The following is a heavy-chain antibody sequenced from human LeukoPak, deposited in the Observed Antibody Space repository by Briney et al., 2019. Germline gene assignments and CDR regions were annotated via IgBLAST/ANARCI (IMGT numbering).Heavy chain of an antibody. J-gene: IGHJ4*02. V-gene: IGHV1-18*01. CDR3: ARAGYSRFVDDLDY. CDR2: ISAYNGNT. CDR1: GYIFTNYG. Sequence: KPGASVKVSCKASGYIFTNYGINWVRQAPGQGLDWMGWISAYNGNTKYTQKLQDRVTMTTDTSTSTAYMELKTLRSDDTAVYFCARAGYSRFVDDLDYWGQGTLVTVSS. D-gene: IGHD1-26*01.